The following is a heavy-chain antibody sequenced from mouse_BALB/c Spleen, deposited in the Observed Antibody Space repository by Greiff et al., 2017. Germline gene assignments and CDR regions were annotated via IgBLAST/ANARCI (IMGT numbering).Heavy chain of an antibody. D-gene: IGHD2-4*01. J-gene: IGHJ4*01. Sequence: EVKLMESGGGLVQPKGSLKLSCAASGFTFNTYAMNWVRQAPGKGLEWVARIRSKSNKYATYYADSVKDRFTISRDDSQSMLYLQMNNLKTEDTAMYYCVRDDYDEMDYWGQGTSVTVSS. CDR2: IRSKSNKYAT. CDR1: GFTFNTYA. V-gene: IGHV10-1*02. CDR3: VRDDYDEMDY.